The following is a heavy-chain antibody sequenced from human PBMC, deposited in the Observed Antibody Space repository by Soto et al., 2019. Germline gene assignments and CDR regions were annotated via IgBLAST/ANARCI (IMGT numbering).Heavy chain of an antibody. CDR3: AKDSSEVQAAGYSSGWYSGSNPSGTNWYFDL. D-gene: IGHD6-19*01. V-gene: IGHV3-23*01. CDR1: GFTFSSYA. Sequence: EVQLLESGGGLVQPGGSLRLSCAASGFTFSSYAMSWVRQAPGKGLEWVSAISGSGGSTYYADSVKGRFTISRDNSKNTLYLQINSLRGEDTAVYYCAKDSSEVQAAGYSSGWYSGSNPSGTNWYFDLWGRSTLVTVSS. CDR2: ISGSGGST. J-gene: IGHJ2*01.